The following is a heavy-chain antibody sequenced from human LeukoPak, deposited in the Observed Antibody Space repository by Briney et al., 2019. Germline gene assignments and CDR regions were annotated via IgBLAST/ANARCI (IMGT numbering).Heavy chain of an antibody. CDR2: IYYSGST. D-gene: IGHD3-9*01. J-gene: IGHJ3*02. Sequence: SETLSLTCTVSGGSICSYYWSWIRQPPGKGLEWIGYIYYSGSTNYNPSLKSRVTISVDTSKNQFSLKLSSVTAADTAVYYCARGRNDILTGYYPVGDDAFDIWGQGTMVTVSS. CDR1: GGSICSYY. V-gene: IGHV4-59*01. CDR3: ARGRNDILTGYYPVGDDAFDI.